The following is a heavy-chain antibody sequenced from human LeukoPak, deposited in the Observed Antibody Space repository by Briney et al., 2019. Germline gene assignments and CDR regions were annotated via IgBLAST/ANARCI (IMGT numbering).Heavy chain of an antibody. D-gene: IGHD3-9*01. CDR2: INHSGST. CDR1: GGSLSGYY. J-gene: IGHJ5*02. V-gene: IGHV4-34*01. CDR3: ARPEVPYSDWLGFDP. Sequence: SETLSLTCAVYGGSLSGYYLSWIRQPPGKGLEWIGEINHSGSTNYNPSLKTRVTISVDPSRNQFSLKLSSVTAADTAVYYCARPEVPYSDWLGFDPWGQGTLVTVSS.